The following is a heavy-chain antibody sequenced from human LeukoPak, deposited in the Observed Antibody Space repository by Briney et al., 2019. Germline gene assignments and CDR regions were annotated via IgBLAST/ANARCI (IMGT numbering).Heavy chain of an antibody. Sequence: ASVKVSCKASGYTFTGYYMHWVRQAPGQGLEWMGWINPNGGGTNYAQKFQGRVTMTRDTSISTAYMELSRLRSDDTAVYYCARDKARPSSTPVGWWGQGTLVTVSS. CDR1: GYTFTGYY. D-gene: IGHD2-2*01. J-gene: IGHJ4*02. V-gene: IGHV1-2*02. CDR2: INPNGGGT. CDR3: ARDKARPSSTPVGW.